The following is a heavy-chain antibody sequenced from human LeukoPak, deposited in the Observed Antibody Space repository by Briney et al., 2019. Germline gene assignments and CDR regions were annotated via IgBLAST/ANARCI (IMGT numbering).Heavy chain of an antibody. V-gene: IGHV4-59*08. Sequence: SETLSLTCTVSGGSISGYYWSWIRQPPGKGLEWIGYIYYSGSTKYNSSLKSRVTMSVDTSKNQFSLQLNSVTAADTAVYYCVRHDGRGGATMGALDSWGQGSLVTVSS. CDR1: GGSISGYY. D-gene: IGHD5-12*01. CDR2: IYYSGST. J-gene: IGHJ4*02. CDR3: VRHDGRGGATMGALDS.